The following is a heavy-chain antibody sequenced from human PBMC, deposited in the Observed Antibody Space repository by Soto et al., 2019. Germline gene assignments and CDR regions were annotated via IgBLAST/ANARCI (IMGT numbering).Heavy chain of an antibody. V-gene: IGHV4-59*01. CDR3: ARVPDY. CDR2: IYYMGRT. J-gene: IGHJ4*02. CDR1: SISTYY. Sequence: SETLSLTCTVDSISTYYWNWIRQSPGKGLEWIGYIYYMGRTNYNPSLRSRVTMSIDTSRNQFSLKLRSVTAADTAVYYCARVPDYWGQGTLVTVS.